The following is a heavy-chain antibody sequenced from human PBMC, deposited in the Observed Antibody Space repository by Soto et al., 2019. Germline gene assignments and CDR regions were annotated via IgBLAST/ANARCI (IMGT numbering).Heavy chain of an antibody. CDR2: IYTGGTT. D-gene: IGHD5-12*01. Sequence: EVQLVESGGGLIQPGGSLRLSCVVSGFTVSSSNYMSWVRQAPGKGVEWVSVIYTGGTTYYADSVKGRFTISRDNSKNTLYLQMNSLRAEDTAVYYCHGYGYWGQGTLVTVSS. CDR1: GFTVSSSNY. V-gene: IGHV3-53*01. CDR3: HGYGY. J-gene: IGHJ4*02.